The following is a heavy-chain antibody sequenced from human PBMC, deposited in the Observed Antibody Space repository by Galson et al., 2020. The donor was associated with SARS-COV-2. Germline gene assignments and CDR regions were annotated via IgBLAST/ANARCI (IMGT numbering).Heavy chain of an antibody. CDR1: GFTFSNYW. Sequence: QAGGSLRLSCAVSGFTFSNYWLHWVRQVPGEGLVWVSGINTDGDTTNYADSVEGRFTISRDNAKNTLYLQMNSLGAEDTAVYYCARDEGIQLGFDYWGQGTLVTVSS. CDR2: INTDGDTT. CDR3: ARDEGIQLGFDY. J-gene: IGHJ4*02. V-gene: IGHV3-74*01. D-gene: IGHD5-18*01.